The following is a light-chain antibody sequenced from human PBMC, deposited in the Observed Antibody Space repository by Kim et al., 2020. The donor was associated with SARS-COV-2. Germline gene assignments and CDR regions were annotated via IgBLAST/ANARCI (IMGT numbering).Light chain of an antibody. J-gene: IGKJ2*01. V-gene: IGKV1-9*01. CDR1: QGISTY. Sequence: IQLTQSPSYLSASLGDRVTITCRASQGISTYLAWYQQKPGKAPKLLIYTASTLQSGVPSRFSGSGSGTDFTLTISSLQPEDFATYYCQHLNNYPPTFGQGTKLEI. CDR3: QHLNNYPPT. CDR2: TAS.